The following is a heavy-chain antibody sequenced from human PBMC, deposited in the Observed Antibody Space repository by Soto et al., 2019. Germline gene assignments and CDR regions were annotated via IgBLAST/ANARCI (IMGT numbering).Heavy chain of an antibody. V-gene: IGHV5-51*01. CDR1: RYSFTSYW. D-gene: IGHD3-22*01. J-gene: IGHJ4*02. CDR2: IYPGDSDT. Sequence: PGESLKISCKGSRYSFTSYWIGWVRQMPGKGLEWMGIIYPGDSDTRYSPSFQGQVTISADKSISTAYLQWSSLKASDTAMYYCGREPYYYDSSGVDYSCQGTLVPVSS. CDR3: GREPYYYDSSGVDY.